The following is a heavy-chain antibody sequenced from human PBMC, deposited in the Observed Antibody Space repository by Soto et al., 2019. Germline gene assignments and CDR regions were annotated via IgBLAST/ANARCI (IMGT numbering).Heavy chain of an antibody. V-gene: IGHV1-2*02. CDR1: GYTFTGYY. Sequence: QVQLVQSGAEVKKPGASVKVSCKASGYTFTGYYMHWVRQAPGQGLEWMGWINPNSGGTNYAEKFQATVTMTRDTSISTAYMKLSRLRSDDPAVYYCASLGGYDFWSGYSYYFDYWGQGTLVTVSS. CDR3: ASLGGYDFWSGYSYYFDY. CDR2: INPNSGGT. D-gene: IGHD3-3*01. J-gene: IGHJ4*02.